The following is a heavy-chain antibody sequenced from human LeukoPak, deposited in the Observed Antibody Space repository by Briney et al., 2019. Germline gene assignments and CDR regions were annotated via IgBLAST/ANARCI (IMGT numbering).Heavy chain of an antibody. Sequence: SETLSLTCTVSGGSISSYYWSWIRQPAGKGQEWIGRIYTSGSTNYNPSLKSRVTMSVDTSKNQFSLKLSSVTAADTAVYYCARDYLIPYSSGWYWFDPWGQGTLVTVSS. J-gene: IGHJ5*02. V-gene: IGHV4-4*07. CDR2: IYTSGST. CDR3: ARDYLIPYSSGWYWFDP. D-gene: IGHD6-19*01. CDR1: GGSISSYY.